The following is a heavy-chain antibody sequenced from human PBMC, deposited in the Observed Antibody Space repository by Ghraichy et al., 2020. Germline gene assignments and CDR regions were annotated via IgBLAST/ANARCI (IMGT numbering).Heavy chain of an antibody. V-gene: IGHV1-2*04. J-gene: IGHJ6*03. D-gene: IGHD2-2*01. CDR1: GYTFTGYY. Sequence: SVKVSCKASGYTFTGYYMHWVRQAPGQGLEWMGWINPNSGGTNYAQKFQGWVTMTRDTSISTAYMELSRLRSDDTAVYYCARDGRYCSSTRCRYYMDVWGKGTTVTVSS. CDR3: ARDGRYCSSTRCRYYMDV. CDR2: INPNSGGT.